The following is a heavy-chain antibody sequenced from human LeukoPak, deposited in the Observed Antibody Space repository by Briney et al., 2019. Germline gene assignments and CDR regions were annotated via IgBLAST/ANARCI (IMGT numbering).Heavy chain of an antibody. D-gene: IGHD3-16*01. Sequence: PGGSLRLSCAASGFTFSSYSMNWVRQAPGKGLEWVSYISSSSSTIYYADSVKGRFTISRDNAKNSLYLQMNSLRAEDTAVYYCARWGDDYVWGTAGYYFDYWGQGTLVTVSS. CDR1: GFTFSSYS. V-gene: IGHV3-48*04. CDR2: ISSSSSTI. J-gene: IGHJ4*02. CDR3: ARWGDDYVWGTAGYYFDY.